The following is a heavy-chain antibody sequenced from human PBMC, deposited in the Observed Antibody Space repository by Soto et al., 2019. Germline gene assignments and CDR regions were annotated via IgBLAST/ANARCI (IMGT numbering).Heavy chain of an antibody. V-gene: IGHV3-23*01. CDR3: AKIQAEVLMVYTYDIVEEGAFDI. D-gene: IGHD2-8*01. CDR1: GFTFSSYA. Sequence: PGGSLRLSCAASGFTFSSYAMSWVRQAPGKGLEWVSAISGSGGSTYYADSVKGRFTISRDNSKNTLYLQMNSLRAEDTAVYYCAKIQAEVLMVYTYDIVEEGAFDIWGQGTMVTVSS. J-gene: IGHJ3*02. CDR2: ISGSGGST.